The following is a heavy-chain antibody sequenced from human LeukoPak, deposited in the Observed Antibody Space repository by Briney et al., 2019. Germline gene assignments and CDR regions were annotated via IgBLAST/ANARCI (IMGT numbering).Heavy chain of an antibody. CDR1: GFIFSHHG. V-gene: IGHV3-23*01. CDR2: IRADAVTT. CDR3: VKDDGWVQYTN. J-gene: IGHJ4*02. D-gene: IGHD5-24*01. Sequence: GGTLRLSCATSGFIFSHHGMNWVRQAPGKGLEWVSGIRADAVTTYYADSVKGRFIISRDNSKNTVYLQMNSLSAEDAAVYYCVKDDGWVQYTNWGQGTLVTVSS.